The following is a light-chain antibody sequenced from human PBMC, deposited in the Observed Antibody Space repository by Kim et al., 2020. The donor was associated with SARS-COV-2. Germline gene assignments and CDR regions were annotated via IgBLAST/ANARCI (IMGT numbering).Light chain of an antibody. CDR1: SSDVGGYNY. CDR3: NSYGGGNNLV. V-gene: IGLV2-8*01. Sequence: QSALTQPPSASGSLGQSVTISCTGTSSDVGGYNYVSWYQQHPGKAPKLMIYEITKRPSGVPDRFSGSKSGNTASLTVSGLQAEDEADYYCNSYGGGNNLVFGGGTQLTVL. J-gene: IGLJ2*01. CDR2: EIT.